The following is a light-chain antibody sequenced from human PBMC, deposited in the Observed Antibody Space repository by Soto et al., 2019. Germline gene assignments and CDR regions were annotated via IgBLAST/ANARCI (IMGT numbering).Light chain of an antibody. CDR1: QSIATS. J-gene: IGKJ3*01. Sequence: DFEMTQAPSSLHASVRDRVSITCRASQSIATSLNWYQQKPGKAPKLLIYSASTLQDGGPSRFSGIGSVTDFTLTISSLQPEDFETYYCQQSYTAPFTFGPGTKVDVK. CDR2: SAS. V-gene: IGKV1-39*01. CDR3: QQSYTAPFT.